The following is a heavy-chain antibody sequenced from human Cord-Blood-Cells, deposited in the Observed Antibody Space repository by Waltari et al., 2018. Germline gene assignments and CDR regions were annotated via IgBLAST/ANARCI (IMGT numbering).Heavy chain of an antibody. CDR1: GYSISSGYS. CDR3: ARGGGHSGYDYDY. D-gene: IGHD5-12*01. Sequence: QVQLQESGPGLVKPSETLSLTCTVSGYSISSGYSWGWTRQPPGKGLEWIGSIDHSWSTYYNPSLKSRVTISVDTSKNQFSLKLSSVTAADTAVYYCARGGGHSGYDYDYWGQGTLVTVSS. J-gene: IGHJ4*02. V-gene: IGHV4-38-2*02. CDR2: IDHSWST.